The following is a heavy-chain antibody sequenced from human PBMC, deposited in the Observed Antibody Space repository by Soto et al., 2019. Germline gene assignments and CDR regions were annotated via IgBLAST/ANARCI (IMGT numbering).Heavy chain of an antibody. CDR1: GAALNSGNYY. Sequence: SETLSLTCSVSGAALNSGNYYWSWIRQVPGKGLEWIGHIYVTGAVDYNPSLRDRITISQDTSERQFSLNLRLVTAADTAVYYCERIRLATNKYKWFDPWGQGTLVTVSS. V-gene: IGHV4-31*03. CDR2: IYVTGAV. D-gene: IGHD2-15*01. J-gene: IGHJ5*02. CDR3: ERIRLATNKYKWFDP.